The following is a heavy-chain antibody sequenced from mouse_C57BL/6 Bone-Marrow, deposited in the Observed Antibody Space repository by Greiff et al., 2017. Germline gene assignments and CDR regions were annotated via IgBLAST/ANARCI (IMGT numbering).Heavy chain of an antibody. V-gene: IGHV10-1*01. CDR1: GFSFNTYA. Sequence: EVKLVESGGGLVQPKGSLKLSCAASGFSFNTYAMNWVRQAPGKGLEWVARIRSKSNNYATYYADSVKDRFTISRDDSESMLYLQMNNLKTEDTAMYDGVSVTTVVAGDYAMDYWGKGTSVTVSS. J-gene: IGHJ4*01. CDR3: VSVTTVVAGDYAMDY. CDR2: IRSKSNNYAT. D-gene: IGHD1-1*01.